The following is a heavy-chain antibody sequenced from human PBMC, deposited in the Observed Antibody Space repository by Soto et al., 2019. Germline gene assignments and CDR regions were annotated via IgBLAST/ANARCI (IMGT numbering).Heavy chain of an antibody. V-gene: IGHV1-18*01. J-gene: IGHJ5*02. CDR1: GYTFTSYG. Sequence: QVQLVQSGAEVKKPGASVKVSCKASGYTFTSYGISWVRQAPGQGLEWMGWISAYNGNTNYAQKLQGRVTMNTDTSTSTVFMELRSLRSVDTGVYYCAGDRQQLRIFRWFDPWGQGTLVTVSS. D-gene: IGHD6-13*01. CDR2: ISAYNGNT. CDR3: AGDRQQLRIFRWFDP.